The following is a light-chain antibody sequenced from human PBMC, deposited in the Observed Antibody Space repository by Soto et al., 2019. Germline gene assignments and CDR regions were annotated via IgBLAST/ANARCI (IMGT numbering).Light chain of an antibody. V-gene: IGKV3-15*01. CDR1: QSISSN. Sequence: ELVMTQSPATLSVSPGAGATLSCRASQSISSNLAWYQQKPGQAPRLVIFDASTRATGIPDRFTGRGSGTEFTLNLSSLEPEDVAVYDGQQRSNWPITFGQGTRLEIK. CDR2: DAS. CDR3: QQRSNWPIT. J-gene: IGKJ5*01.